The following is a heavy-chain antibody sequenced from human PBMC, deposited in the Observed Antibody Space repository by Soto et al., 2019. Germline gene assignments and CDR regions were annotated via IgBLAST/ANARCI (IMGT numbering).Heavy chain of an antibody. CDR2: ISWNSGSI. CDR3: AKGSPGGYCSGGSCYSSGSFDY. D-gene: IGHD2-15*01. J-gene: IGHJ4*02. Sequence: SLRLSCAASGFTFDDYAMHWVRQAPGKGLEWVSGISWNSGSIGYADSVKGRFTISRDNAKNSLYLQMNSLRAEDTALYYCAKGSPGGYCSGGSCYSSGSFDYWGQGTLVTVSS. V-gene: IGHV3-9*01. CDR1: GFTFDDYA.